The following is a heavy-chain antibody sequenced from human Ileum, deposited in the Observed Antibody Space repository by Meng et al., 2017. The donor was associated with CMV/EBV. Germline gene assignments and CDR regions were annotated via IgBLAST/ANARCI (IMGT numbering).Heavy chain of an antibody. CDR2: INPNSGDT. V-gene: IGHV1-2*02. Sequence: QEQRVKAVGEVKRPGASVNVTCKASGYTFTGHYRHGVRQAPGQGLEWMGWINPNSGDTNYAQNFQGRVTMTRDTSISTAYMELTSLRSDYTALYYCARRAVLGPLPYLDQWGQVTLVTVSS. D-gene: IGHD6-19*01. CDR3: ARRAVLGPLPYLDQ. CDR1: GYTFTGHY. J-gene: IGHJ4*02.